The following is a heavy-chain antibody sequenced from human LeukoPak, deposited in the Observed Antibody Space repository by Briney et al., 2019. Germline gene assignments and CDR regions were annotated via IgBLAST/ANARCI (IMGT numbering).Heavy chain of an antibody. CDR1: GGSISSSSYY. J-gene: IGHJ5*02. D-gene: IGHD3-10*01. V-gene: IGHV4-39*07. Sequence: PSETLSLTCTVSGGSISSSSYYWGWIRQPPGKGLEWIGSIYYSGSTYYNPSLKSRVTISVDTSKNQFSLKLSSVTAADTAVYYCARDSWAYHPNGSGSWGFDPWGQGTLVTVSS. CDR3: ARDSWAYHPNGSGSWGFDP. CDR2: IYYSGST.